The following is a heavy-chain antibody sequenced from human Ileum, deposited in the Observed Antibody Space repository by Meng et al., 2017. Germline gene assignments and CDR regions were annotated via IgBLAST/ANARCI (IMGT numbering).Heavy chain of an antibody. Sequence: QVQLQQSGPGLVRPSDTLSLTCTVSGVSVNSGFYYWNWVRQPPGKGLEFIGSFHHSGSAHYNASLEGRVTMSLDTSKNQFSLRLTSVTAADSALYYCTGGPDSAKSGYWGQGTLVTVSS. CDR1: GVSVNSGFYY. V-gene: IGHV4-61*01. J-gene: IGHJ4*02. D-gene: IGHD1-14*01. CDR3: TGGPDSAKSGY. CDR2: FHHSGSA.